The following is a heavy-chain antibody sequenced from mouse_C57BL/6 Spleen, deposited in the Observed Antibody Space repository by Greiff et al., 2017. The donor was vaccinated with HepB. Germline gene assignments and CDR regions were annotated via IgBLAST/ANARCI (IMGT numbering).Heavy chain of an antibody. CDR2: IDPSDSET. CDR3: ARLGGFTITTVVEEDWFAY. Sequence: QVQLQQPGAELVRPGSSVKLSCKASGYTFTSYWMHWVKQRPIQGLEWIGNIDPSDSETHYNQKFKDKATLTVDKSSSTAYMQLSSLTSEDSAVYYCARLGGFTITTVVEEDWFAYWGQGTLVTVSA. V-gene: IGHV1-52*01. CDR1: GYTFTSYW. D-gene: IGHD1-1*01. J-gene: IGHJ3*01.